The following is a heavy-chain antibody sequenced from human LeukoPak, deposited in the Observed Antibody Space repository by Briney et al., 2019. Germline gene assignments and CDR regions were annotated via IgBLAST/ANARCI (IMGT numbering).Heavy chain of an antibody. CDR3: ARRGNYYYYGMDV. CDR1: GYTFTGYY. V-gene: IGHV1-8*02. J-gene: IGHJ6*02. Sequence: GASVKVSCKASGYTFTGYYMHWVRQAPGQGLEWMGWINPNSGNTGYAQKFQGRVTMTRNTSISTAYMELSSLRSEDTAVYYCARRGNYYYYGMDVWGQGTTVTVSS. CDR2: INPNSGNT.